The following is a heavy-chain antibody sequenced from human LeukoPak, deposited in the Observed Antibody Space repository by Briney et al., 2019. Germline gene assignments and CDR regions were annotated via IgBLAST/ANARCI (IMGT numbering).Heavy chain of an antibody. V-gene: IGHV3-21*01. CDR2: ISTSSSYI. Sequence: PGGSLRLSCAASGFTFSSYNMNWVRQAPGKGLEWVSSISTSSSYIYYADSVKGRFTISRDNARNSLFLQMNSLRAEDTAVYYCARVGYDFWSGSKDYYYMDVWGKGTTVTVSS. J-gene: IGHJ6*03. CDR1: GFTFSSYN. CDR3: ARVGYDFWSGSKDYYYMDV. D-gene: IGHD3-3*01.